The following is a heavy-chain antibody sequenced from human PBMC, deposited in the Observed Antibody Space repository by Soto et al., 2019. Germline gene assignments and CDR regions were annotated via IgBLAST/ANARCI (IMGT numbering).Heavy chain of an antibody. CDR2: IIPILGIA. D-gene: IGHD3-9*01. CDR1: GGTFSSYT. J-gene: IGHJ5*02. V-gene: IGHV1-69*02. Sequence: HVQLVQSGAEVKKPGSSVKVSCKASGGTFSSYTISWVRQAPGQGLEWMGRIIPILGIANYAQKFQGRVTITADKSTSTAYMELSSLRSEDTAVYYCARRRGGTISSEFDPWGQGTLVTVSS. CDR3: ARRRGGTISSEFDP.